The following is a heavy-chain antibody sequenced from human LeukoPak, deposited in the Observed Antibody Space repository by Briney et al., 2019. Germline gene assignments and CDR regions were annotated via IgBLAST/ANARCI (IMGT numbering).Heavy chain of an antibody. CDR1: GFTLSSAW. D-gene: IGHD2-2*01. CDR2: SRSKTDGGTT. Sequence: GGSLRLSRAGSGFTLSSAWMTWVRQAPGKGLEWVGLSRSKTDGGTTDYAAPVKGRFTISRDDSKNTLYLQMSSLKTEDTAVYYCAKYCISADCYANWFGPWGQGTLVTVSS. J-gene: IGHJ5*02. V-gene: IGHV3-15*01. CDR3: AKYCISADCYANWFGP.